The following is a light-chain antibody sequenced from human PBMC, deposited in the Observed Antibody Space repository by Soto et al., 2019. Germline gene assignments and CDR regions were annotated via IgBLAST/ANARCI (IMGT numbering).Light chain of an antibody. Sequence: EIVLTQSPGTLSWSPGERATLSGRASQTVRNNYLAWYQQKPGQAPKLLIYDASSRATGIPDRFSGSGSGTAFTLTISRLQPEDSAVSYCQQRSNWPVFGGGPKVDI. CDR2: DAS. V-gene: IGKV3D-20*02. CDR1: QTVRNNY. J-gene: IGKJ4*01. CDR3: QQRSNWPV.